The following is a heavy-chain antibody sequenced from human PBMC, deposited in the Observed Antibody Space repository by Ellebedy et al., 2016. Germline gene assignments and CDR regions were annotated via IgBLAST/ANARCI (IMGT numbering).Heavy chain of an antibody. V-gene: IGHV3-23*01. Sequence: GESLKISCAASGFTFSTYGMTWVRQAPGKGLEWVSGISGSVNNTYYADSVKGRFNNSRDNSKKTLYLQMNSLRAEDTAVYYCAKGGWLEYWGQGTMITVSS. CDR1: GFTFSTYG. J-gene: IGHJ4*02. D-gene: IGHD6-19*01. CDR3: AKGGWLEY. CDR2: ISGSVNNT.